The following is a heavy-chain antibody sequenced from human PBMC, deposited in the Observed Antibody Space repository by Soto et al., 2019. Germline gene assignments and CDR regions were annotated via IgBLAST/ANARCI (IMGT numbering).Heavy chain of an antibody. Sequence: GGSLRLSCAASGFTFSSYSMNWVRQAPGKGLEWVSSISSSSSYIYYADSVKGRFTISRDNAKNSLYLQMNSLRAEDTGEYYCARGMDTAMDMYYFDYWGQGTLVTVSS. CDR2: ISSSSSYI. J-gene: IGHJ4*02. V-gene: IGHV3-21*01. CDR1: GFTFSSYS. D-gene: IGHD5-18*01. CDR3: ARGMDTAMDMYYFDY.